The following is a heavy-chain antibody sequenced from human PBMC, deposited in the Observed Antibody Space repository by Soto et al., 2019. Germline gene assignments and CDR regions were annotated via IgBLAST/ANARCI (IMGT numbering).Heavy chain of an antibody. CDR3: ASAAQQLVTEDWFDP. J-gene: IGHJ5*02. V-gene: IGHV1-69*06. CDR2: IIPIFGTA. Sequence: SVKVSCKASGGTFSSYAISWVRLAPGQGLEWMGGIIPIFGTANYAQKFQGRVTITADKSTSTAYMELSSLRSEDTAVYYCASAAQQLVTEDWFDPWGQGTLVTVSS. CDR1: GGTFSSYA. D-gene: IGHD6-13*01.